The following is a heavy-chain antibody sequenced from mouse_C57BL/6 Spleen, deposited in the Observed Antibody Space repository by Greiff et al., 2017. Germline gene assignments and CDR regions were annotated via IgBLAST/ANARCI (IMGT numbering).Heavy chain of an antibody. J-gene: IGHJ2*01. CDR1: GYTFTNYW. CDR3: ARNDYDYFDY. D-gene: IGHD2-4*01. V-gene: IGHV1-63*01. Sequence: QVQLKESGAELVRPGTSVKMSCKASGYTFTNYWIGWAKQRPGHGLEWIGDIYPGGGYTNYNEKFKGKATLTADKSSSTAYMQFSSLTSEDSAIYYCARNDYDYFDYWGQGTTLTVSS. CDR2: IYPGGGYT.